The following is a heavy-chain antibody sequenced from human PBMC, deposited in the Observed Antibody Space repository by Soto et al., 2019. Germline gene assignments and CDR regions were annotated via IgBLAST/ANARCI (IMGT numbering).Heavy chain of an antibody. D-gene: IGHD3-9*01. J-gene: IGHJ4*02. CDR2: INPSGGST. CDR1: GYTLTSDY. Sequence: GASVKVSCKASGYTLTSDYMHGVREAPGQGLAWMGIINPSGGSTSYAQNYQGRITMTRDTSTTTVYMELSSLRSEDTAVYFCARGDYDVLTGHYPLDYWGQGTLVTVSS. CDR3: ARGDYDVLTGHYPLDY. V-gene: IGHV1-46*01.